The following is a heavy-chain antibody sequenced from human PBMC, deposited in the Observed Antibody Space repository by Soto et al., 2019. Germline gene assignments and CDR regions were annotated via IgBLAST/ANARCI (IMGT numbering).Heavy chain of an antibody. V-gene: IGHV3-30*18. CDR2: ISYDGSNQ. CDR1: GFTFNLYG. Sequence: GGSLRLSFAASGFTFNLYGMHWLRQAPAEGLEWVALISYDGSNQYYADSVKGRFTISRDNSKNTLFLQMNSLRADDTAVYYCAKDQASGQGSFDSWGQGTLVTVSS. J-gene: IGHJ4*02. CDR3: AKDQASGQGSFDS.